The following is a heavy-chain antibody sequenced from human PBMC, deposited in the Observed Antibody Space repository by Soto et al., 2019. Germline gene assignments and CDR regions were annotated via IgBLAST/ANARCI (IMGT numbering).Heavy chain of an antibody. J-gene: IGHJ5*02. CDR3: VRGGGGGLFDP. D-gene: IGHD2-15*01. CDR2: ISPGSRYT. Sequence: GGSLRLSCAGSGFTFGDYYMSWIRQAPGKGLEWLSYISPGSRYTAYADSVKGRFTISRDNTKRSLYLQMMSLTAEDTAIYYCVRGGGGGLFDPWGQGTMVTVSS. CDR1: GFTFGDYY. V-gene: IGHV3-11*06.